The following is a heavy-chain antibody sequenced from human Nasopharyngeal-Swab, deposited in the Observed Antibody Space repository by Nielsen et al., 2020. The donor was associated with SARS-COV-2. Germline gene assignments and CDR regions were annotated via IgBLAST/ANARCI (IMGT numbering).Heavy chain of an antibody. Sequence: GESLKISCAASGFTFSRYDMSWVRQAPGKGLEWVSAISGSGGTTYYPDSVKGRFTISRDNSKNTLYLQMNSLRAEDTAVYYCAKVSTWNLHAFDYWGQGTLVTVSS. CDR2: ISGSGGTT. J-gene: IGHJ4*02. CDR1: GFTFSRYD. V-gene: IGHV3-23*01. D-gene: IGHD1-7*01. CDR3: AKVSTWNLHAFDY.